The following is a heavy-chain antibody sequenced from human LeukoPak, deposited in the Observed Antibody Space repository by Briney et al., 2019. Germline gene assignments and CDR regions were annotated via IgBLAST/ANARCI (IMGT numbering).Heavy chain of an antibody. Sequence: PGRSLRLSCAASGFTFSSYAMHWVRQAPGKGLEWVAVISYDGSNKYYADSVKGRFTISRDNSKNTLYLQMNSLRAEDTAVYYCARVSSPNYYDSSEDAFDIWGQGTMVTVSS. D-gene: IGHD3-22*01. CDR3: ARVSSPNYYDSSEDAFDI. CDR1: GFTFSSYA. CDR2: ISYDGSNK. J-gene: IGHJ3*02. V-gene: IGHV3-30-3*01.